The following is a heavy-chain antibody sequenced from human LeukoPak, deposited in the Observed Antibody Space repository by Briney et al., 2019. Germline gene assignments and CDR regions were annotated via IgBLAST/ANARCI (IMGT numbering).Heavy chain of an antibody. Sequence: SETLSLTCAVYGGSFSGYYWSWIRQPPGKGLEWIGEINHSRSTNYNPSLKSRVTISVDTSKNQFSLKLSSVTAADTAVYYCARGVPAPDYWGQGTLVTVSS. CDR3: ARGVPAPDY. CDR1: GGSFSGYY. D-gene: IGHD4/OR15-4a*01. V-gene: IGHV4-34*01. CDR2: INHSRST. J-gene: IGHJ4*02.